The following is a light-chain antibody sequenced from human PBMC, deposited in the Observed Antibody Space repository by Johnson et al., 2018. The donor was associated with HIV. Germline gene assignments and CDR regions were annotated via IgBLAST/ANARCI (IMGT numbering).Light chain of an antibody. V-gene: IGLV1-51*02. Sequence: QSVLTQPPSVSAAPGQKVTIYCSGSRSSTGRNYASWYQQLPGTAPKLLIYENNKRPSGIPDRFSGSMSGTSATLGITGLQTGDEADYYCGTWDSSLSAYVFGPGTMVTVL. CDR3: GTWDSSLSAYV. CDR1: RSSTGRNY. J-gene: IGLJ1*01. CDR2: ENN.